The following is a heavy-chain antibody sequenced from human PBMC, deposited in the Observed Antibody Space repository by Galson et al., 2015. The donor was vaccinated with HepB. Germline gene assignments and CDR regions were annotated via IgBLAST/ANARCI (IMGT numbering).Heavy chain of an antibody. CDR3: ARDWPSGFWSGYLSKAFDI. D-gene: IGHD3-3*01. V-gene: IGHV1-69*04. CDR1: GGTFSSYT. Sequence: SVKVSCKASGGTFSSYTISWVRQAPGQGLEWMGRIIPILGIANYAQKFQGRVTITADKSTSTAYMELSSLRSEDTAVYYCARDWPSGFWSGYLSKAFDIWGQGTMVTVSS. J-gene: IGHJ3*02. CDR2: IIPILGIA.